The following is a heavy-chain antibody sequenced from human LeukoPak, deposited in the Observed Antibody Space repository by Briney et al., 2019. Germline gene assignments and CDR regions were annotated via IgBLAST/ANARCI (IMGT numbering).Heavy chain of an antibody. D-gene: IGHD6-6*01. J-gene: IGHJ1*01. CDR1: GFTFSSYA. Sequence: GGSLRLSCAASGFTFSSYAMHWVRQAPGKGLEGVAVISYDGSNKYYADSVKGRFAISRGNSKITLYLQMNSLRAEDTAVYYCASPVGSSSTYFQHWGQGTLVTVSS. CDR2: ISYDGSNK. CDR3: ASPVGSSSTYFQH. V-gene: IGHV3-30*09.